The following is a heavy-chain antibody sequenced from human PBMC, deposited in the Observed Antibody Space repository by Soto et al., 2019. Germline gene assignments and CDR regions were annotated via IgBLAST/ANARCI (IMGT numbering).Heavy chain of an antibody. D-gene: IGHD6-25*01. V-gene: IGHV4-30-4*01. CDR1: GGSISSGNYY. CDR3: ARVNRSGWLRWFDP. CDR2: ISYGGST. Sequence: SETLSLTCTVSGGSISSGNYYWSWIRQPPGKGLEWIGFISYGGSTYYSASLKSRFTISVDTSKNQFSLNLSFVTAADTAVYYCARVNRSGWLRWFDPWGRGTLVTVSS. J-gene: IGHJ5*02.